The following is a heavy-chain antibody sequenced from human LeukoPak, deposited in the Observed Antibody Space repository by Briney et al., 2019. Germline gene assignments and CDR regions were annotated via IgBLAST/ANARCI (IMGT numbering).Heavy chain of an antibody. V-gene: IGHV4-34*01. CDR3: AIRGFDWYLAAFDI. CDR2: INHSGST. D-gene: IGHD3-9*01. CDR1: GGSFSGYY. J-gene: IGHJ3*02. Sequence: SETLSLTCAVYGGSFSGYYWSWTRQPPGKGLEWIGEINHSGSTNYNPSLKSRVTISVDTSKNQFSLKLSSVTAADTAVYYCAIRGFDWYLAAFDIWGQGTMVTVSS.